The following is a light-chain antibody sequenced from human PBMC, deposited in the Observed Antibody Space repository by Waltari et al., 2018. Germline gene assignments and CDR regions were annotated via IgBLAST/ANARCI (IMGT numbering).Light chain of an antibody. Sequence: DIQLTQSPSSVSASVGDRLTITCRASQGINNWLGWYQQKPGKAPNLLIYSASSLQIGVPSRFSGSGSGTHFTLTISSLQPEDFATYYCQHTHSFPHSFGQGTKVQMK. J-gene: IGKJ2*03. V-gene: IGKV1-12*01. CDR3: QHTHSFPHS. CDR2: SAS. CDR1: QGINNW.